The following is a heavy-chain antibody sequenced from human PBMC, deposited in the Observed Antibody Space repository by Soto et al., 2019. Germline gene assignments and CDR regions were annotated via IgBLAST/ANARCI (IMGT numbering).Heavy chain of an antibody. Sequence: LMLSCAASGFTFSSYAMSLVRQATGKGLEWVSAISGSGGSTYYADSVKGRFTISRDNSKNTLYLQMNSLRAEDTAVYYCAKDRSYSSSWYVSWWFDPWGQGTLVTVSS. CDR2: ISGSGGST. J-gene: IGHJ5*02. CDR1: GFTFSSYA. D-gene: IGHD6-13*01. CDR3: AKDRSYSSSWYVSWWFDP. V-gene: IGHV3-23*01.